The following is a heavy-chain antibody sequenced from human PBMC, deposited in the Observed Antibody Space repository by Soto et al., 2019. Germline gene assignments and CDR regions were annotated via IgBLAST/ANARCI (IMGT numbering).Heavy chain of an antibody. J-gene: IGHJ6*02. CDR3: ARGDDFDYYYTMDV. V-gene: IGHV1-69*06. D-gene: IGHD3-16*01. CDR2: IMPLYGSA. CDR1: GGTFSNHA. Sequence: SVKVSCKASGGTFSNHAISWVRQAPGQGLEWMGGIMPLYGSANYAQKFQGRVTITADTSTNTAYMELTSLTSEDTAVYYCARGDDFDYYYTMDVWGQGTTVTV.